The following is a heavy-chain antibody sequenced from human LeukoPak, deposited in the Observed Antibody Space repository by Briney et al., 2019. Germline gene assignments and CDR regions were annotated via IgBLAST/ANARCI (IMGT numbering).Heavy chain of an antibody. V-gene: IGHV5-51*01. D-gene: IGHD2-2*01. CDR1: GYSFTSYW. CDR3: ARLSCSSTSCNPDAFDI. J-gene: IGHJ3*02. CDR2: IYPGDSDT. Sequence: NHGESLKISCKGSGYSFTSYWIGWVRQMPGKGLEWMGIIYPGDSDTRYSPSFQGQVTISADKSISTAYLQWSSLKASDTAMYYCARLSCSSTSCNPDAFDIWGQGTMVTVSS.